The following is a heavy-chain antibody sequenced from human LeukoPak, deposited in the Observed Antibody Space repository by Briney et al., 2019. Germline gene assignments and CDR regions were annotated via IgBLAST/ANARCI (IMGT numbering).Heavy chain of an antibody. D-gene: IGHD6-19*01. J-gene: IGHJ6*02. CDR2: IKQDGSEK. CDR1: GFTFSNSW. Sequence: PGGSLRLSCAASGFTFSNSWMSWVRQAPGKGLEWVANIKQDGSEKYYVDSVKGRFTISRDNAKNSLYLQMNSLRAEDTAVYYCARDSLMAGFYYGMDVWGQGTTVTVSS. V-gene: IGHV3-7*01. CDR3: ARDSLMAGFYYGMDV.